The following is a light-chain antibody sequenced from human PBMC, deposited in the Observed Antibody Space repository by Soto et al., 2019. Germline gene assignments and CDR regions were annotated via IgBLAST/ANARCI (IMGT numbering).Light chain of an antibody. CDR1: QSISSW. J-gene: IGKJ1*01. CDR3: QQYGGSPRT. CDR2: DAS. V-gene: IGKV3-20*01. Sequence: TQSPSTLSASVGDRVTITCRASQSISSWLAWYQQKRGQAPRLLIHDASSRATGIPDRFSGSGSGTDFTLTISRLEPEDFAVYYCQQYGGSPRTFGQGTKVEVK.